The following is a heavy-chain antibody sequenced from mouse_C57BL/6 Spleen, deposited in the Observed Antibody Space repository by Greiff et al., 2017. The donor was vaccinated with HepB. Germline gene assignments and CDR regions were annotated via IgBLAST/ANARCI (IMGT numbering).Heavy chain of an antibody. J-gene: IGHJ4*01. D-gene: IGHD1-1*01. CDR1: GYTFTSYW. CDR2: INPSSGYT. CDR3: ARCPLYYYGSSYYAMDY. V-gene: IGHV1-7*01. Sequence: VQVVESGAELAKPGASVKLSCKASGYTFTSYWMHWVKQRPGQGLEWIGYINPSSGYTKYNQKFKDKATLTADKSSSTAYMQLSSLTYEDSAVYYCARCPLYYYGSSYYAMDYWGQGTSVTVSS.